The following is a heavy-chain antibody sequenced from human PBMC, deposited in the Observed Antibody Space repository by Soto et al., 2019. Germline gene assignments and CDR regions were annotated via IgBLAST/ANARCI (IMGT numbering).Heavy chain of an antibody. J-gene: IGHJ4*02. Sequence: ALVKVSCKASGYTFTSYGMHWVRQAPGQMLEWMGWINAGNGNTKYSQKFQGRVTITRDTSASTAYVELSSLRSEDTAVYYCATARHIVLGPTASGFDYWGQGTLVTVSS. CDR2: INAGNGNT. V-gene: IGHV1-3*01. CDR3: ATARHIVLGPTASGFDY. D-gene: IGHD2-2*01. CDR1: GYTFTSYG.